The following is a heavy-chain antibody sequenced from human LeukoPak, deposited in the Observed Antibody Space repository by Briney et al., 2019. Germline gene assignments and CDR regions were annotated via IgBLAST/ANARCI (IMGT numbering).Heavy chain of an antibody. Sequence: GGSLRLSCAASGFTFSSYDMHWVRQATGKGLEWVSAIGTAGDTYYPGSVKGRFTISRENAKNSLYLQMNSLRAGDTAVYYCASARAYCGGDCYSGYFDLWGRGTLVTVSS. V-gene: IGHV3-13*01. D-gene: IGHD2-21*02. J-gene: IGHJ2*01. CDR1: GFTFSSYD. CDR2: IGTAGDT. CDR3: ASARAYCGGDCYSGYFDL.